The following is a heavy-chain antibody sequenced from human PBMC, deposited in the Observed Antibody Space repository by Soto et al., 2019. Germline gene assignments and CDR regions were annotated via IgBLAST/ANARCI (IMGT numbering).Heavy chain of an antibody. CDR3: ARDRGYSYGQTYFDY. V-gene: IGHV4-59*01. CDR2: IYYSGST. CDR1: CGSISSYY. Sequence: SETLSLTCTVSCGSISSYYWSWIRQPPGKGLEWIGYIYYSGSTNYNPSLKSRVTISVDTSKNQFSLKLSSVTAADTAVYYCARDRGYSYGQTYFDYWGQGTLVTVSS. J-gene: IGHJ4*02. D-gene: IGHD5-18*01.